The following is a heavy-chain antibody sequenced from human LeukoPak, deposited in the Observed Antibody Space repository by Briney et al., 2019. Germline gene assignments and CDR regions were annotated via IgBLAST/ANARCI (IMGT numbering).Heavy chain of an antibody. V-gene: IGHV3-33*06. D-gene: IGHD2-8*01. CDR3: AKGGHTNGVDDDAFDI. Sequence: PGRSLRLSCAASGFTFSSYGMHWVRQAPGKGLEWVAVIWYDGSNKYYADSVKGRFTISRDNSKNTLYLQMNSLRAEDTAVYYCAKGGHTNGVDDDAFDIWGQGTMVTVSS. CDR1: GFTFSSYG. CDR2: IWYDGSNK. J-gene: IGHJ3*02.